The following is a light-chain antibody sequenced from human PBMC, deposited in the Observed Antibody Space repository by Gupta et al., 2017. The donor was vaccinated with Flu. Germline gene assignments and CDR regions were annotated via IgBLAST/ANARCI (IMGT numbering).Light chain of an antibody. CDR2: GAS. CDR3: QQYDHSPYT. CDR1: QSVSRSY. V-gene: IGKV3-20*01. Sequence: EIVLTQSPGTLSLSPGDSATLSCRAGQSVSRSYLAWYQQKPGQAPTLLIYGASSRATGVPDRFSGSGSETDFTLTISRVEPADLAVYYCQQYDHSPYTFGQGTKLEIK. J-gene: IGKJ2*01.